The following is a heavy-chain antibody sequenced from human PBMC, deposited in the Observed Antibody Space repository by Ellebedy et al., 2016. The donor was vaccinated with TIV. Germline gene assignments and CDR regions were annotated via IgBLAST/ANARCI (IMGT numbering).Heavy chain of an antibody. Sequence: PSETLSLTCTVSSGSISGYYWTWIRQPPGKGLEWIGFVYYTGSPNYNPSLKSRLTISMDTSKNQFSLNLSSVTAADTATYYCARLWIVGGGGWFDPWGQGTLVTVSS. D-gene: IGHD2-2*03. CDR2: VYYTGSP. J-gene: IGHJ5*02. V-gene: IGHV4-59*08. CDR1: SGSISGYY. CDR3: ARLWIVGGGGWFDP.